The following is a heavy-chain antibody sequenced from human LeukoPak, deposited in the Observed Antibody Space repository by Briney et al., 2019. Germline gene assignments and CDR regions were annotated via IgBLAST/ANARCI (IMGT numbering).Heavy chain of an antibody. CDR2: IYYSGST. V-gene: IGHV4-59*01. Sequence: SETLSLTCTVSGGSISSCYWSWIRQPPGKGLEWIGYIYYSGSTNYNLSLKSRVTISVDTSKNQFSLKLSSVTAADTAVYYCARGLGSGSYSADNAFDIWGQGTMVTVSS. CDR3: ARGLGSGSYSADNAFDI. D-gene: IGHD1-26*01. J-gene: IGHJ3*02. CDR1: GGSISSCY.